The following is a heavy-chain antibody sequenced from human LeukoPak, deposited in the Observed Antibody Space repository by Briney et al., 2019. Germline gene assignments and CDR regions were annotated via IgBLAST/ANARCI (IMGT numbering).Heavy chain of an antibody. CDR3: AKMVGLYNWFDP. Sequence: AGGSLRLSCAASGFTFSSYAMSWVRQAPGKGLEWVSAISGSGGSTYYADSVKGRFTISRDNSKNTLYLQMNSLRAEDTAVYYCAKMVGLYNWFDPWGQGTLVTVSS. J-gene: IGHJ5*02. CDR1: GFTFSSYA. V-gene: IGHV3-23*01. D-gene: IGHD2-15*01. CDR2: ISGSGGST.